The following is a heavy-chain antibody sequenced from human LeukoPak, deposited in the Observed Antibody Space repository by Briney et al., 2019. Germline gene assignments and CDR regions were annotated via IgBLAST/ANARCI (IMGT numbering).Heavy chain of an antibody. J-gene: IGHJ6*03. V-gene: IGHV4-59*01. D-gene: IGHD6-13*01. Sequence: SETLSLTCTVSGGSISSYYWSWIRQPPGKGLEWIGYIYYSGSTNYKSSLKSRVTISVDTSKNQFSLKLSSVTAADTAVYYCAGPSSSYYYYYYMDVWGKGTTVTVSS. CDR2: IYYSGST. CDR3: AGPSSSYYYYYYMDV. CDR1: GGSISSYY.